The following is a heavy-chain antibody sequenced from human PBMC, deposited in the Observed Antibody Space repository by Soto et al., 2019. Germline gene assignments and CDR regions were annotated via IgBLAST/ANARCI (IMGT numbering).Heavy chain of an antibody. CDR1: GGSISSSSYY. J-gene: IGHJ6*02. D-gene: IGHD3-10*01. CDR3: ARHGYGSGSYYSATYYYYGMDV. V-gene: IGHV4-39*01. Sequence: ETLSLTCTVSGGSISSSSYYWGWIRQPPGKGLEWIGSIYYSGSTYYNPSLKSRVTISVDTSKNQFSLKLSSVTAADTAVYYCARHGYGSGSYYSATYYYYGMDVWGQGTTVTVSS. CDR2: IYYSGST.